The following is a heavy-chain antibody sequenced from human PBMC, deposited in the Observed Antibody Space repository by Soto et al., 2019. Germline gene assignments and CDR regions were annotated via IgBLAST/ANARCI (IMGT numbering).Heavy chain of an antibody. CDR1: GGSFSGYY. CDR2: INHSGST. Sequence: SETLSLTCAVYGGSFSGYYWSWIRQPPGKGLEWIGEINHSGSTNYNPSLKSRVTISVDTSKNQFSLKLSSVTAADTAVYYCARVHQPSSSGRGLDYWGQGTLVTVSS. J-gene: IGHJ4*02. D-gene: IGHD6-19*01. V-gene: IGHV4-34*01. CDR3: ARVHQPSSSGRGLDY.